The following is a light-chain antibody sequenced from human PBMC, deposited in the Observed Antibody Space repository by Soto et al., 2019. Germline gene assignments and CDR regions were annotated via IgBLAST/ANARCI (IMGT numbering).Light chain of an antibody. Sequence: QSVLTQPASVSGSPGQSITISCTGTSSDVGGYNYVSWYQQHPGKAPKLMIYDVSNRPSGVSNRFFGSKSGNTVSLSIFVLQAEDEADYYCSSYTSSSLHVFGTGTKVTVL. CDR1: SSDVGGYNY. J-gene: IGLJ1*01. V-gene: IGLV2-14*03. CDR3: SSYTSSSLHV. CDR2: DVS.